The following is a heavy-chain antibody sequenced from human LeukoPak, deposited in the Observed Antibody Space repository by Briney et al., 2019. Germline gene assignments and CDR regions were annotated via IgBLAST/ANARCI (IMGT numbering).Heavy chain of an antibody. Sequence: PSETLSLTCTVSGGSISSYYWSWIRQPPGKGLEWIGSIYYTESIYYNPSLESRLTISIDTSRNQFSLQLNSATAADTALYYCARHNWGGRIVPPGPEDWFDPWGQGTLVSVSS. CDR2: IYYTESI. D-gene: IGHD3-16*01. CDR3: ARHNWGGRIVPPGPEDWFDP. V-gene: IGHV4-59*08. J-gene: IGHJ5*02. CDR1: GGSISSYY.